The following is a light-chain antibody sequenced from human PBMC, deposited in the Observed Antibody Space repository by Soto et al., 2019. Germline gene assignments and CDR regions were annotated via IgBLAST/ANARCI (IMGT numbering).Light chain of an antibody. CDR1: QSINNW. Sequence: DIQMTQYPSTLSASVGDRVTITCRASQSINNWLAWYQQKPGKAPDLLIYDVSRLESGVPSRFSGSGSGTEFTLTISSLQPEDSATYYCQQYDSYSPYTFGQGTSLEI. V-gene: IGKV1-5*01. J-gene: IGKJ2*01. CDR3: QQYDSYSPYT. CDR2: DVS.